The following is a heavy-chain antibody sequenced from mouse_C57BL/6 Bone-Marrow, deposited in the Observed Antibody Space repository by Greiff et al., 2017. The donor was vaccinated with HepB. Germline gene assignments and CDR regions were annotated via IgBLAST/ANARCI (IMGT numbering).Heavy chain of an antibody. Sequence: EVQVVESGGGLVQSGRSLRLSCATSGFTFSDFYMEWVRQAPGKGLEWIAASRNKANDYTTEYSASVKGRFIVSRETSQIILYLQMNALRAEDTAIYYCARDLTGSPYAMGYWGQGTSVTVSS. V-gene: IGHV7-1*01. CDR2: SRNKANDYTT. CDR3: ARDLTGSPYAMGY. J-gene: IGHJ4*01. CDR1: GFTFSDFY. D-gene: IGHD4-1*01.